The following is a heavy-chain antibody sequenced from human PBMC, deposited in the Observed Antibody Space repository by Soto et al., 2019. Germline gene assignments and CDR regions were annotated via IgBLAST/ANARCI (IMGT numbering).Heavy chain of an antibody. D-gene: IGHD2-2*01. J-gene: IGHJ5*02. V-gene: IGHV3-21*02. CDR1: GFTFSTYS. Sequence: EVQLVESGGCLVKPGGSLRLSCAVSGFTFSTYSMNWVRQAPGKGLEWVSCISSGSSSTNIYYADSVKGRFTISRKNANNSLFLQMNSLRAEDTAVYYCASVRDHLLLGPIDTWGPGILVTVSA. CDR3: ASVRDHLLLGPIDT. CDR2: ISSGSSSTNI.